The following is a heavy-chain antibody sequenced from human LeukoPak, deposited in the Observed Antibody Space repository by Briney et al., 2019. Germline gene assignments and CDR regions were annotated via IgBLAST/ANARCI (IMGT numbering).Heavy chain of an antibody. J-gene: IGHJ3*02. CDR1: GGSISSYY. D-gene: IGHD6-13*01. CDR2: IYYSGST. CDR3: ARLSVWAAAGTGAFDI. V-gene: IGHV4-59*08. Sequence: SETLSLTCTVSGGSISSYYWSWIRQPPGKGLEWIGYIYYSGSTNYNPSLKSRVTISVDTSKNQFSLKLSSVTAADTAVYYCARLSVWAAAGTGAFDIWGQGTMVTVSS.